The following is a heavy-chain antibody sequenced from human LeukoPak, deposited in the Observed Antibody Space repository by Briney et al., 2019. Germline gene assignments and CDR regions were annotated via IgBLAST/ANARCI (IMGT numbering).Heavy chain of an antibody. V-gene: IGHV3-74*01. Sequence: GSLRLSCAASGFTFSSSWMHWVRQAPGKGLVWVSSMNGDGSSTTYADSVRGRFTISRDNAKNTLYLQMNSLRVEDTAVYFCARGSGYSYGYRDSFDYWGQGTLVTVSS. D-gene: IGHD5-18*01. CDR3: ARGSGYSYGYRDSFDY. CDR1: GFTFSSSW. CDR2: MNGDGSST. J-gene: IGHJ4*02.